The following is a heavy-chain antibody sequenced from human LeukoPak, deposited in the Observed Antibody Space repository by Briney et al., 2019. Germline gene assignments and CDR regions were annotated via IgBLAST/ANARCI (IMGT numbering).Heavy chain of an antibody. J-gene: IGHJ4*02. V-gene: IGHV4-38-2*02. D-gene: IGHD3-3*01. CDR2: IYHSGST. Sequence: SETLSLTCTVSGYSISSGYYWGWIRQPPGKGLEWIGSIYHSGSTYYNPSLKSRVTISIDTSEKQFSLRPSSVTAADTAVYYCARDRVFEGAIGDYWGQGILVTVSS. CDR1: GYSISSGYY. CDR3: ARDRVFEGAIGDY.